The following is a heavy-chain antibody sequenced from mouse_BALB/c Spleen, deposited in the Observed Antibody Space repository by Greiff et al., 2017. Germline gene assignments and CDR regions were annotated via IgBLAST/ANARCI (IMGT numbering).Heavy chain of an antibody. Sequence: EVKLVESGGGLVQPGGSLKLSCAASGFTFSSYTMSWVRQTPEKRLEWVAYISNGGGSTYYPDTVKGRFTISRDNAKNTLFLQMTSLRSEDTAMYYCARTDYDGGFAYWGQGTLVTVSA. CDR3: ARTDYDGGFAY. J-gene: IGHJ3*01. D-gene: IGHD2-4*01. CDR2: ISNGGGST. CDR1: GFTFSSYT. V-gene: IGHV5-12-2*01.